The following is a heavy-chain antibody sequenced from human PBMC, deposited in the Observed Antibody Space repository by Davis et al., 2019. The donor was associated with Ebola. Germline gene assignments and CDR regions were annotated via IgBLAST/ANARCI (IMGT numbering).Heavy chain of an antibody. J-gene: IGHJ6*02. D-gene: IGHD1-26*01. CDR3: ARDGEGVGAWYYYYGMDV. V-gene: IGHV1-8*01. CDR2: MNPNSGNT. CDR1: GYTFTSYD. Sequence: ASVKVSCKASGYTFTSYDINWVRQATGQGLEWMGWMNPNSGNTGYAQKLQGRVTMSVDTSKNQFSLKLSSVTAADTAVYYCARDGEGVGAWYYYYGMDVWGQGTTVTVSS.